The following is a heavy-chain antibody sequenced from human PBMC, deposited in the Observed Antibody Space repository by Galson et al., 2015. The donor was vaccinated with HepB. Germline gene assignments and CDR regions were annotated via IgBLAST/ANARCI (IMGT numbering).Heavy chain of an antibody. CDR2: ISPSSSYV. J-gene: IGHJ4*02. CDR1: GFTFSDYN. Sequence: SLRLSCAASGFTFSDYNMNWVRQAPGKGLEWVPSISPSSSYVYYADSLKGRFTISRDNGKNSLYPQMNSLRAEDTAVYYCARKGIAIPFDCWGQGNLVTVSS. V-gene: IGHV3-21*01. D-gene: IGHD6-13*01. CDR3: ARKGIAIPFDC.